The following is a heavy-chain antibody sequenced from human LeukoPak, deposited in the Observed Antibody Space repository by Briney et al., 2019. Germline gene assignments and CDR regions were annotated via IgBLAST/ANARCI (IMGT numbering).Heavy chain of an antibody. J-gene: IGHJ4*02. CDR3: AKDPDYDSSGYSDY. D-gene: IGHD3-22*01. CDR2: IGASGYST. Sequence: GRSLRLSCAASGFTFSSYAMHWVRQAPGKGLEWVSGIGASGYSTYYADSVKGRFTISRDNSENTLYLQMNSLRAEDTAVYYCAKDPDYDSSGYSDYWGQGTLVTVSS. V-gene: IGHV3-23*01. CDR1: GFTFSSYA.